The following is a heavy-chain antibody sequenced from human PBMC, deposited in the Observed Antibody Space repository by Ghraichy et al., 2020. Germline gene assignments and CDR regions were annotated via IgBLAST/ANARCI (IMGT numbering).Heavy chain of an antibody. V-gene: IGHV1-2*02. Sequence: ASVKVSCKASGYTFTAHYMHWVRQAPGQGLKWMGWINPNSGGTNYAQKFQGRVTMTMDTSITTAYMHLSSLRSDDTAVYYCARLTRYYSNLDYWGQGTLVTVSS. CDR1: GYTFTAHY. D-gene: IGHD4-11*01. J-gene: IGHJ4*02. CDR2: INPNSGGT. CDR3: ARLTRYYSNLDY.